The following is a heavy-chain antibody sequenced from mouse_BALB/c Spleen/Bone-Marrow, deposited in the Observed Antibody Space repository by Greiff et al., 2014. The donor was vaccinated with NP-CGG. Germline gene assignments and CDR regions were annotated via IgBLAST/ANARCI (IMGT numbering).Heavy chain of an antibody. V-gene: IGHV14-3*02. CDR1: GFNVKDTY. CDR2: IDPANGNT. D-gene: IGHD1-2*01. J-gene: IGHJ4*01. CDR3: TREGNYYGSDALDY. Sequence: EVHLVESGAELVKPGASVKLSCTASGFNVKDTYMQWVKQRPEQGLEWIGRIDPANGNTQHDPTFQGKATITTDTSSNTAYLQLSGLTSEDTAVYYCTREGNYYGSDALDYWGQGTSVTVSS.